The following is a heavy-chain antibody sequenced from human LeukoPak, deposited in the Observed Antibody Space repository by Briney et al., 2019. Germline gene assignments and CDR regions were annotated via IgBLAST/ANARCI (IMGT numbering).Heavy chain of an antibody. CDR3: ARGRGYSGYDLGDDYYYYYMDV. V-gene: IGHV4-39*07. CDR2: IYYSGST. CDR1: GGSISSSSYY. D-gene: IGHD5-12*01. J-gene: IGHJ6*03. Sequence: SETLSLTCTVSGGSISSSSYYWGWIRQPPGKGLEWIGSIYYSGSTYYNPSLKSRVTISVDTSKNQFSLKLSSVTAADTAVYYCARGRGYSGYDLGDDYYYYYMDVWGKGTTVTVSS.